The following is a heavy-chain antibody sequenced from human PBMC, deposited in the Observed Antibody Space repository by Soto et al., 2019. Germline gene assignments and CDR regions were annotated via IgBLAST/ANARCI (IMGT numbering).Heavy chain of an antibody. CDR3: TKGLEQWLNRYAFDI. J-gene: IGHJ3*02. D-gene: IGHD6-19*01. CDR1: GFTFSSYA. CDR2: ISGSGGRT. V-gene: IGHV3-23*01. Sequence: EVQLLESGGNLVQPGGSLRLSCAASGFTFSSYAMSWVRQAPGKGLEWVSAISGSGGRTYYADSVKGRFTISRDNSKNTLYLQMNSLRAEDTAVYYCTKGLEQWLNRYAFDIWGQGTMVTVSS.